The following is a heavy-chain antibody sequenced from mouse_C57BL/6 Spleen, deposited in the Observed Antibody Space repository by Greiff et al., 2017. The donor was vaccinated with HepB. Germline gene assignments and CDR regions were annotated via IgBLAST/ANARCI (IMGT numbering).Heavy chain of an antibody. CDR2: IYPGSGST. CDR3: ARGDYVKDYYAMDY. D-gene: IGHD2-4*01. CDR1: GYTFTSYW. Sequence: VQLQQPGAELVKPGASVKMSCKASGYTFTSYWITWVKQRPGQGLEWIGDIYPGSGSTNYNEKFKSKATLTVDTSSSTAYMQLSSLTSEDSAVYYCARGDYVKDYYAMDYWGQGTSVTVSS. J-gene: IGHJ4*01. V-gene: IGHV1-55*01.